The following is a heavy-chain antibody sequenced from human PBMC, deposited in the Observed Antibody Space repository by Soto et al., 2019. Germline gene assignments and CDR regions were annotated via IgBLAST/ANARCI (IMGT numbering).Heavy chain of an antibody. V-gene: IGHV1-3*01. CDR3: ARDQVVVVSTPGHYGMDV. J-gene: IGHJ6*02. D-gene: IGHD3-22*01. CDR2: INAGNGNT. CDR1: GYTFTSYA. Sequence: ASVKVSCKASGYTFTSYAMHWVRQAPGQRLEWMGWINAGNGNTKYPQKFQGRVTITRDTSASTAYMELSSLRSEDTAVYYCARDQVVVVSTPGHYGMDVWGQGTTVTVSS.